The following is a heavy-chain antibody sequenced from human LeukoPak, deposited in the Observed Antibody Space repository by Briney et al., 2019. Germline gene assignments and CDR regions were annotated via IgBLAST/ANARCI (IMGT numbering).Heavy chain of an antibody. Sequence: SETLSLTCAVYGGSFSGYYWSWIRQPPGKGLEWIGEINHSGSTNYNPSLKSRVTISVDTSKNQFSLKLSSVTAADTAVYYCARGTVLDYWGQGTLVTVSS. V-gene: IGHV4-34*01. CDR2: INHSGST. D-gene: IGHD2-8*02. CDR3: ARGTVLDY. J-gene: IGHJ4*02. CDR1: GGSFSGYY.